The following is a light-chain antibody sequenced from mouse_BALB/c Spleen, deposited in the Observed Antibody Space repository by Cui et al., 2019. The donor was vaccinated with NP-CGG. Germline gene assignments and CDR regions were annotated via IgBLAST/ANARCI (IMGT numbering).Light chain of an antibody. CDR3: QQSNSWTQT. CDR1: QSVSNY. V-gene: IGKV5-45*01. CDR2: YVS. Sequence: DIVLTQSLVTLSLTPGHRASLSCRARQSVSNYVHWYQQKSHESPRLLIKYVSQSISGIPSRFSGSGSGTDFTLSINSVGTEDFGMYFRQQSNSWTQTFGGGTKLEIK. J-gene: IGKJ2*01.